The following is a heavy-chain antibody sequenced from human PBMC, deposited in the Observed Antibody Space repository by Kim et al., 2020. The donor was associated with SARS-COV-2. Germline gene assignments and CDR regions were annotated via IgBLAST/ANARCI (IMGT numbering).Heavy chain of an antibody. J-gene: IGHJ6*02. Sequence: ASVKVSCKASGYTFTSYAMHWVRQAPGQRLEWMGWINAGNGNTKYSQKFQGRVTITRDTSASTAYMELSSLRSEDTAVYYCARRGLAVAHYYYYGMDVWGQGTTVTVSS. CDR3: ARRGLAVAHYYYYGMDV. CDR1: GYTFTSYA. D-gene: IGHD6-19*01. CDR2: INAGNGNT. V-gene: IGHV1-3*01.